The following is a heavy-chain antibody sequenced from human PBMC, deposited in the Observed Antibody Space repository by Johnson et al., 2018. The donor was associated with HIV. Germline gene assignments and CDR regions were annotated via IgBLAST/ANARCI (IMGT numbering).Heavy chain of an antibody. D-gene: IGHD4-17*01. V-gene: IGHV3-66*01. CDR1: GFTFTNFA. CDR3: ARGVMTTVTSGDAFDI. CDR2: IYSGGST. J-gene: IGHJ3*02. Sequence: VQLVESGGGLVQPGGSLRLSCAASGFTFTNFAMHWVRQAPGKGLEWVAVIYSGGSTYYADSVKGRFTISRDNSKNTLYLQMNSLRAEDTAVYYCARGVMTTVTSGDAFDIWGQGTMVTVSS.